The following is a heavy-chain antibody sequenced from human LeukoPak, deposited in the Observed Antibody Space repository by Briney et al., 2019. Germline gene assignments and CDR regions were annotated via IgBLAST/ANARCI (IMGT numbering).Heavy chain of an antibody. V-gene: IGHV4-30-2*01. CDR3: ARARVPTALSAGYMDV. Sequence: TLSLTCAVSGGSISSGGYSWSWIRQPPGKGLEWIGYIYHSGSTYYNPSLKSRVTISVDRSMNQFSLKVNSVTAADTAVYFCARARVPTALSAGYMDVWGKGTTVTVSS. J-gene: IGHJ6*03. CDR1: GGSISSGGYS. CDR2: IYHSGST. D-gene: IGHD2-21*02.